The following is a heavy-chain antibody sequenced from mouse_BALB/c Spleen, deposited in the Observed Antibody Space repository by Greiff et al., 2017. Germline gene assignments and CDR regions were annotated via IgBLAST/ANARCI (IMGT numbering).Heavy chain of an antibody. CDR1: GFTFSSFG. V-gene: IGHV5-17*02. CDR3: AMVRRGRHYYAMDY. CDR2: ISSGSSTI. Sequence: EVQLVESGGGLVQPGGSRKLSCAASGFTFSSFGMHWVRQAPEKGLEWVAYISSGSSTIYYADTVKGRFTISRDNPKNTLFLQMTSLRSEDTAMYYCAMVRRGRHYYAMDYWGQGTSVTVSS. D-gene: IGHD2-14*01. J-gene: IGHJ4*01.